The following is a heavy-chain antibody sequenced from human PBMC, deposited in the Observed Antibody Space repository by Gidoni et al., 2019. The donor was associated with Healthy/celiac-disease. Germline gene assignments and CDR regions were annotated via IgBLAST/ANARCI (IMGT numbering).Heavy chain of an antibody. J-gene: IGHJ3*02. V-gene: IGHV3-23*01. CDR1: GVTCRSCA. CDR3: AKDLNLEWNSGRDAFDI. D-gene: IGHD3-3*01. Sequence: EVQMLESGGGLVQPGGSLRLSCAASGVTCRSCAMIWVSQAPGKGREWVSAISGSGVSTYSADSVKGRFTISRDNSKNTLYLQMNSLRAEDTAVYYCAKDLNLEWNSGRDAFDIWGQGTMVTVSS. CDR2: ISGSGVST.